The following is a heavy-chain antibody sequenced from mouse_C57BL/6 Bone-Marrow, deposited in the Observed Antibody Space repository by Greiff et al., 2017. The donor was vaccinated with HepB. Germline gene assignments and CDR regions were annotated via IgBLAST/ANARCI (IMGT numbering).Heavy chain of an antibody. Sequence: EVKLVESGGGLVKPGGSLKLSCAASGFTFSSYAMSWVRQTPEKRLEWVATISDGGSYTYYPDNVKGRFTISRDNAKNNLYLQMSHLKSEDTAMYYCAREGLRRDYWGQGTTLTVSS. CDR2: ISDGGSYT. CDR3: AREGLRRDY. CDR1: GFTFSSYA. J-gene: IGHJ2*01. V-gene: IGHV5-4*01. D-gene: IGHD2-2*01.